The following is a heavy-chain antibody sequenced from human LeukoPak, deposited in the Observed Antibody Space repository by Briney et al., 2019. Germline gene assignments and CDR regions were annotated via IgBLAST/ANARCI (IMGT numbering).Heavy chain of an antibody. CDR2: IKQDGSEK. CDR3: ARGKGLDY. CDR1: GFTFSSLW. Sequence: GGSLRLSCAASGFTFSSLWMTWVRQAPGKGLEWVANIKQDGSEKHYVDSVKGRFTISRDNAKNSLYLQMNSLRAEDTALYYCARGKGLDYWGQGTLVTVSS. V-gene: IGHV3-7*04. J-gene: IGHJ4*02. D-gene: IGHD3/OR15-3a*01.